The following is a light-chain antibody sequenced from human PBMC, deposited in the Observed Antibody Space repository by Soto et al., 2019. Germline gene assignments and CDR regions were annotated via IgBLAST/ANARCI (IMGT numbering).Light chain of an antibody. CDR1: TSDVGAYNY. CDR2: EVS. J-gene: IGLJ1*01. Sequence: QSALTQPASVSGSPGQSITISCTGSTSDVGAYNYVSWYKHHPGQAPQLMIYEVSNRPSGVSNRFSDSKSGNTASLTISGLQADDEGDYYCSSKTSSSSPFVFGTGTKLTVL. CDR3: SSKTSSSSPFV. V-gene: IGLV2-14*01.